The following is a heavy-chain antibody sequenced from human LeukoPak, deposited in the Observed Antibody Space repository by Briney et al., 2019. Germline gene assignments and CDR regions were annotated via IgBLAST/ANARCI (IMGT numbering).Heavy chain of an antibody. Sequence: GGSLRLSCAASGFTFSSYAMSWVRQAPGKGLEWVSIISSGSSAIFSADALKGRFAISRDDAKNLLYLDMNSLRAEDTAVYYCARGHTAVTRHFDFWGQGTLVTVSS. V-gene: IGHV3-21*01. J-gene: IGHJ4*02. CDR1: GFTFSSYA. CDR2: ISSGSSAI. D-gene: IGHD4-17*01. CDR3: ARGHTAVTRHFDF.